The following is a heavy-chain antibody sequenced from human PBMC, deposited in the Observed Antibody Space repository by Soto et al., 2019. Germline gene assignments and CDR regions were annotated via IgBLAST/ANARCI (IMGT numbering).Heavy chain of an antibody. D-gene: IGHD3-10*01. CDR3: ANSYGSGSYSFPSDY. J-gene: IGHJ4*02. Sequence: GSLRLSCAASGFTFSNYAMSWVRQAPGKGLEWVSAISGSGGSTYYADSVKGRFTISRDNSKNTLYLQMNSLRAEDTAVYYCANSYGSGSYSFPSDYWGQGTLVTVSS. V-gene: IGHV3-23*01. CDR2: ISGSGGST. CDR1: GFTFSNYA.